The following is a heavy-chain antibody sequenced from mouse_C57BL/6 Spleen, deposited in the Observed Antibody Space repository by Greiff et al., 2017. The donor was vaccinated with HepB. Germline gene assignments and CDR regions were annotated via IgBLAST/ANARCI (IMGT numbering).Heavy chain of an antibody. D-gene: IGHD2-4*01. CDR2: INPSNGGT. CDR3: ARGGDYDGGPYYFDY. V-gene: IGHV1-53*01. J-gene: IGHJ2*01. Sequence: QVQLQQPGPELVKPGASVKLSCKASGYTFTSYWMHWVKQRPGQGLEWIGNINPSNGGTNYNEKFKSKATLTVDKSSSTAYMQLSSLTSEDSAVYYCARGGDYDGGPYYFDYWGQGTTLTVSS. CDR1: GYTFTSYW.